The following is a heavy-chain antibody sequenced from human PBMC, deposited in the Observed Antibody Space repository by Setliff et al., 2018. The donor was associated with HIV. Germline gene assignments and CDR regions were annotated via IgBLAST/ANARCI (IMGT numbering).Heavy chain of an antibody. D-gene: IGHD4-17*01. V-gene: IGHV3-30*04. CDR1: GFIFNNYA. CDR3: AGGAYLYADRHQAEYFQH. CDR2: ISYDGGIK. J-gene: IGHJ1*01. Sequence: SLRLSCAASGFIFNNYAMHWVRQASGKGLEWVAIISYDGGIKNYADSVNGRFTISRDNSKNTLSLQINSLRGEDTAVYYCAGGAYLYADRHQAEYFQHWGQGTLVTVSS.